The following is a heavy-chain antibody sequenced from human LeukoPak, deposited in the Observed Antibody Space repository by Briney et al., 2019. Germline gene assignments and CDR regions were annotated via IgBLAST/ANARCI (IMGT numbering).Heavy chain of an antibody. CDR2: INHSGST. V-gene: IGHV4-34*01. CDR3: ARATVGIQLWLGAFDI. CDR1: GGSFSGYY. D-gene: IGHD5-18*01. J-gene: IGHJ3*02. Sequence: SETLSLTCAVYGGSFSGYYWSWIRQPPGKGLEWIGEINHSGSTNYNPSLKSRVTISVDTSKNQFSLKLSSVTAADTAVYYCARATVGIQLWLGAFDIWGQGTMVTVSS.